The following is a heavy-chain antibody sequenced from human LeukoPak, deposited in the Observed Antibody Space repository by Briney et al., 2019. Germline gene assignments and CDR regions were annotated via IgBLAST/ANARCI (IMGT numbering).Heavy chain of an antibody. CDR2: IHYSGST. V-gene: IGHV4-59*12. Sequence: KTSETLSLTCTVSGGSISSYYWSWIRQPPGKGLEWIGYIHYSGSTYYNPSLKSRVTISVDTSKNQFSLKLSSVTAADTAVYYCARDRLVKNYYYYYMDVWGKGTTVTVSS. D-gene: IGHD2-21*01. J-gene: IGHJ6*03. CDR3: ARDRLVKNYYYYYMDV. CDR1: GGSISSYY.